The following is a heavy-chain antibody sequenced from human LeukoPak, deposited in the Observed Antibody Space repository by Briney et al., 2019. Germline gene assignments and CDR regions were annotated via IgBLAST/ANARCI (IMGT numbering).Heavy chain of an antibody. CDR2: IYYSGST. CDR3: ARGGADRILWYSTNWFDP. CDR1: GGSISSSSYY. J-gene: IGHJ5*02. V-gene: IGHV4-39*07. D-gene: IGHD2-2*01. Sequence: SETLSLTCTVSGGSISSSSYYWGWIRQPPGKGLEWIGSIYYSGSTYYNPSLKSRVTISVDTSKNQFSLKLSSVTAADTAVYYCARGGADRILWYSTNWFDPWGQGTLVTVSS.